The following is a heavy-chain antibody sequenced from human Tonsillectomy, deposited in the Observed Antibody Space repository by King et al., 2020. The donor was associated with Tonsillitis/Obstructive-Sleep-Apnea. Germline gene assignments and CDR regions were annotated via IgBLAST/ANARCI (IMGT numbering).Heavy chain of an antibody. D-gene: IGHD6-13*01. Sequence: VQLVESGGGLVQPGRSLRLSCTASGFTFGDYALSWVRQAPGKGLDWVGFIKNKAYGGTTQYAATVKCRFTIERDDPKSIPYLQVNSLKTEDRAVYYCARDIAARPDDAFDMWGQGTRVTVPS. CDR3: ARDIAARPDDAFDM. J-gene: IGHJ3*02. V-gene: IGHV3-49*04. CDR2: IKNKAYGGTT. CDR1: GFTFGDYA.